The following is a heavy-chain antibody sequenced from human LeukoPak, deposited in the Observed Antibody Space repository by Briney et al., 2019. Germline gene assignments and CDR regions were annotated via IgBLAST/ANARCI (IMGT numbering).Heavy chain of an antibody. V-gene: IGHV3-30-3*01. J-gene: IGHJ3*02. D-gene: IGHD2-15*01. CDR3: AREGRSGGSRWAFDI. CDR1: GFTFSSYA. CDR2: ISYDGSNK. Sequence: GRSLRLSCAASGFTFSSYAMHWVRQAPGKGLEWVAVISYDGSNKYYADSVKGRFTISRDNSKNTLYLQMNSPRAEDTAVYYCAREGRSGGSRWAFDIWGQGTMVTVSS.